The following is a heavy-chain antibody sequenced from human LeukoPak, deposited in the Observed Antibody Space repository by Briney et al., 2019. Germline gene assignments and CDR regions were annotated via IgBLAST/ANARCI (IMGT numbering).Heavy chain of an antibody. CDR1: GFTSSSYW. CDR2: IKQDGSEK. J-gene: IGHJ4*02. V-gene: IGHV3-7*01. Sequence: GGSLRLSCAASGFTSSSYWMTWVRQAPGKGLEWVANIKQDGSEKYYVDSVKGRFTISRDNTKNSLYLQMNSLRAEDTAVYYCARQRGNYSFDFWGQGTLVTVSS. CDR3: ARQRGNYSFDF. D-gene: IGHD1-7*01.